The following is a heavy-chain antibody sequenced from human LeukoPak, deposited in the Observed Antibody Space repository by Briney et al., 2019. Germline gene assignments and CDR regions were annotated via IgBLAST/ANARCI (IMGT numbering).Heavy chain of an antibody. J-gene: IGHJ4*02. D-gene: IGHD2-15*01. CDR2: TYYSGST. Sequence: SQTLSLTCTVSGGSISSGGYYWSWIRQHPGKGLEWIGYTYYSGSTYYNPSLKSRVTISVDTSKNQFSLKLSSVTAADTAVYYCARGPPFSGRVDYWGQGTLVTVSS. CDR3: ARGPPFSGRVDY. V-gene: IGHV4-31*03. CDR1: GGSISSGGYY.